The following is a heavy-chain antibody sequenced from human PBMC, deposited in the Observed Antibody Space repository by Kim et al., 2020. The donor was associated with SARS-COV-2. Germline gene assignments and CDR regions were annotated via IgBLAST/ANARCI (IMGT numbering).Heavy chain of an antibody. J-gene: IGHJ4*02. V-gene: IGHV3-48*03. Sequence: GGSLRLSCAASGFTFSGYEMNWVRQAPGKGLEWVSYISSRGMTIYYADSVRGRFTISRDNAKNSLYLQMNRLRAEDTAVYYCARGRPYYYGSGRFYWGQG. CDR2: ISSRGMTI. D-gene: IGHD3-10*01. CDR1: GFTFSGYE. CDR3: ARGRPYYYGSGRFY.